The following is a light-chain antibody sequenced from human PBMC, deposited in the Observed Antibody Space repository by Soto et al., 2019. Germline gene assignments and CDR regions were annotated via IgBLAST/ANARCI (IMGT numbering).Light chain of an antibody. V-gene: IGLV3-21*04. CDR1: NIGSRS. Sequence: SYELTQPPSMSVAPGRTATITCWGNNIGSRSVHWYQQMSGQAPLLVIYYDRDRPSGIPERFSGSNSGNTATLTINRVEAGDEADYYCQVWDSGSGHRVFGGGTKLTVL. CDR3: QVWDSGSGHRV. J-gene: IGLJ2*01. CDR2: YDR.